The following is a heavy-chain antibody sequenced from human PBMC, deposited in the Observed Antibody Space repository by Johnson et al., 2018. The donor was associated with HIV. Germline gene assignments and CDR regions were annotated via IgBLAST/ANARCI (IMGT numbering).Heavy chain of an antibody. V-gene: IGHV3-23*04. CDR2: ISGSGGRT. Sequence: VQLVESGGGVVQPGRSLRLSCAASGFTLGSYAMSWVRQASVKGLQWVSSISGSGGRTYYADSVKGRFTISRDNSKNTMYLQMISLRAEDTAVYFCAKHIVLVVYAIGAAFDIWGQGTMVTVSS. J-gene: IGHJ3*02. CDR1: GFTLGSYA. CDR3: AKHIVLVVYAIGAAFDI. D-gene: IGHD2-8*02.